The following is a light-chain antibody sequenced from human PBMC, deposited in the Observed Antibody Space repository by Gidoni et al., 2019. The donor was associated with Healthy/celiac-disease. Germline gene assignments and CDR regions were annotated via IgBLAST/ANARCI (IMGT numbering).Light chain of an antibody. CDR3: QQYNNWPPRYT. J-gene: IGKJ2*01. Sequence: EIVMTQSPATLSLSPGERATLSCRASQSVSSNLAWYQQKPGQAPRLLLYGASTRATGIPARFSGSGSGTEFTLTISSLQSEDFAVYYCQQYNNWPPRYTFGQGTKLEIK. CDR1: QSVSSN. V-gene: IGKV3-15*01. CDR2: GAS.